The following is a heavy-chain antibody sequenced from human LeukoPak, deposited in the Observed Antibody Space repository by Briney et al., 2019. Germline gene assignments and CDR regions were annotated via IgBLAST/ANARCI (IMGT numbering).Heavy chain of an antibody. CDR1: GGSISSGSYY. Sequence: PSETLSLTCTVSGGSISSGSYYWSWIRQPPGKGLEWIGEINHSGSTNYNPSLKSRVTISVDTSKNQFSLKLSSVTAADTAVYYCARGGYYDFWSGLDIRPGFDYWGQGTLVTVSS. J-gene: IGHJ4*02. V-gene: IGHV4-39*07. D-gene: IGHD3-3*01. CDR2: INHSGST. CDR3: ARGGYYDFWSGLDIRPGFDY.